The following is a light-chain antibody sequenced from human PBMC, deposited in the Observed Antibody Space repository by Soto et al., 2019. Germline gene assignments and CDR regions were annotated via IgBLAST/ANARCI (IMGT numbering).Light chain of an antibody. CDR2: DVT. CDR1: SSDVGSYNL. CDR3: CSYAGVITSAL. J-gene: IGLJ2*01. V-gene: IGLV2-23*02. Sequence: QSALTQPASVSGSPRQSITISCTGASSDVGSYNLVSWYQHHPGKAPKLIIYDVTMRPSGVSTRFSGSKSGNTASLTISGLQPEDEADYYCCSYAGVITSALFGGGTKLTVL.